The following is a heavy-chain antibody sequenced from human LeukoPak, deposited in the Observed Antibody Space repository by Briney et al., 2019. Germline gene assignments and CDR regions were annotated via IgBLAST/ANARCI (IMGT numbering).Heavy chain of an antibody. Sequence: SETLSLTCTVSGGSISSYYWSWIRQPPGKGLEWIGYIYYSGSTNYNPSLKSRVTISVDTSKNQFSLKLSSVTAADTAVYYCARTKSVVVPAASVPVKGLGEYSSSHHHIRWRRTVDPWGQGTLVTVSS. CDR3: ARTKSVVVPAASVPVKGLGEYSSSHHHIRWRRTVDP. J-gene: IGHJ5*02. CDR1: GGSISSYY. D-gene: IGHD2-2*01. V-gene: IGHV4-59*12. CDR2: IYYSGST.